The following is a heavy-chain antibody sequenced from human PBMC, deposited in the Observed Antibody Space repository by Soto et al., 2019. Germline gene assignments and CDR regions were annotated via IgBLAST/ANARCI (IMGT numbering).Heavy chain of an antibody. CDR2: INHSGST. V-gene: IGHV4-34*01. Sequence: LQQWGAGLLKPSATLSLTCGVYAGSFSNYYWTWIRQPPGKGLEWIGEINHSGSTNQNPSLESRVTISVDTSKNQFSLKLSSVTAADTALYYCARGDTVTGKNVFDFWGQGTLVTVSS. CDR3: ARGDTVTGKNVFDF. CDR1: AGSFSNYY. J-gene: IGHJ3*01. D-gene: IGHD2-21*02.